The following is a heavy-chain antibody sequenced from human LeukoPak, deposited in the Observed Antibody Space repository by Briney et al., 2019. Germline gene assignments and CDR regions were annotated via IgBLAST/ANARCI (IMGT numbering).Heavy chain of an antibody. CDR3: AEQQLGFDY. V-gene: IGHV3-48*03. D-gene: IGHD6-13*01. CDR1: GFTFSSYE. J-gene: IGHJ4*02. Sequence: PGGSLRLSCAASGFTFSSYEMNWVRQAPGKGLEWVSYISSSGSTIYYADSVKGRFTISRDNSKNSLYLQMNSLRAEDTAVYYCAEQQLGFDYWGQGTLVTVSS. CDR2: ISSSGSTI.